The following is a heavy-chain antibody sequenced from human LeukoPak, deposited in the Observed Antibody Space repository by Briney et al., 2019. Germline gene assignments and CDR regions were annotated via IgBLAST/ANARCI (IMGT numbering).Heavy chain of an antibody. J-gene: IGHJ4*02. V-gene: IGHV1-58*01. CDR3: AAALQFLEWSPLDY. CDR2: IVVGSGNT. CDR1: AFTFTSSV. D-gene: IGHD3-3*01. Sequence: RASVKVSCTASAFTFTSSVVQWVRQARGQRLEWIGWIVVGSGNTNYAQKFQKRVTITRDMSTSTAYMELSSLRSEDTAVYYCAAALQFLEWSPLDYWGQGTLVTVSS.